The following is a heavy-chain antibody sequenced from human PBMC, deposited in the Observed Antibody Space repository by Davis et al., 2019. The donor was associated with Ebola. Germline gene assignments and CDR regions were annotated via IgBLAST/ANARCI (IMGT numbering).Heavy chain of an antibody. CDR3: TTPGGQYSGYDVFDI. D-gene: IGHD5-12*01. J-gene: IGHJ3*02. Sequence: ASVKVSCKASGYTFTNYYMHWVRQAPGQGLEWMGMINPNDGRTIYAQNFQGRVTVTRDTSTTTVYMDLSSLRSEDTALYYCTTPGGQYSGYDVFDIWGQGTMVTVSS. CDR1: GYTFTNYY. CDR2: INPNDGRT. V-gene: IGHV1-46*03.